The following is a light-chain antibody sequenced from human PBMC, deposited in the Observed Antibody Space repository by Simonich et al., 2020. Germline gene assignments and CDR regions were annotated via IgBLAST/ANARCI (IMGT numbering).Light chain of an antibody. CDR3: CSYAGSSTVV. CDR1: SSDVGSYNL. J-gene: IGLJ2*01. Sequence: QSALTQPASVSGSPGQSITISCTGTSSDVGSYNLVSWYQQHPGKAPKLMIYEGSKRPSGVSNRFSGSKSGNTASLTICGLQAEDEADYYCCSYAGSSTVVFGGGTKLTVL. V-gene: IGLV2-23*01. CDR2: EGS.